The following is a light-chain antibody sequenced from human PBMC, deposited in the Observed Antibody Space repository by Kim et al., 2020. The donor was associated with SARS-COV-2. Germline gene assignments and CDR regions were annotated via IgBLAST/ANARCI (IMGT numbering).Light chain of an antibody. CDR2: QVN. J-gene: IGLJ1*01. V-gene: IGLV2-11*01. CDR1: SSVVGDYEY. CDR3: CSHAGTFYV. Sequence: QSALTQPRSVSGSPGPSVTLSCTATSSVVGDYEYVSWYQQHPGKAPKLIIYQVNKRPSGVPDRFSGSKSGYRASLTISGLQADDEADYYCCSHAGTFYVFGPGTKVTVL.